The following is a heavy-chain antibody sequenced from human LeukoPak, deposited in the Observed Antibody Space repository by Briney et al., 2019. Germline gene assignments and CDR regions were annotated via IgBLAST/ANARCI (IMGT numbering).Heavy chain of an antibody. CDR1: GFTFSCYW. D-gene: IGHD6-6*01. Sequence: GGSLRLSCAAAGFTFSCYWMSWVRQAPGKGLEWVANIKQDGSEKYYVDSVKGRFTISRDNAKNSLYLQMNSLRAEDTAVYYCARDRIAARGDYWGQGTLVTVSS. J-gene: IGHJ4*02. CDR3: ARDRIAARGDY. CDR2: IKQDGSEK. V-gene: IGHV3-7*01.